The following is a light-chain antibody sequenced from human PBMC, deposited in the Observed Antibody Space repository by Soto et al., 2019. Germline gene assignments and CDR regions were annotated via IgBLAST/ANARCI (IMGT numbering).Light chain of an antibody. CDR1: SGHSSYI. J-gene: IGLJ3*02. CDR2: LEGSGSY. V-gene: IGLV4-60*02. CDR3: ETWDSNTHV. Sequence: QPVLTQSSSASASLGSSVKLTCTLSSGHSSYIIAWHQQQPGKAPRYLMKLEGSGSYNKGSGVPDRFSRSSSGADRYLTISNLQFEDEADYYCETWDSNTHVFGGGTKLTVL.